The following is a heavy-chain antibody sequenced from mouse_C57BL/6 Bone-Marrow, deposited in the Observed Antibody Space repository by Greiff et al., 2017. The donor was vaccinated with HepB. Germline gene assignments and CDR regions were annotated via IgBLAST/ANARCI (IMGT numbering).Heavy chain of an antibody. Sequence: QVQLKESGPGLVAPSQSLSITCTVSGFSLTSYAISWVRQPPGKGLEWLGVIWTGGGTNYNSALKSRLSISKDNSKSQVFLKKNSLQSDDTARYYCDRMGTTVVYLDFDVWGTGTTVTVSS. J-gene: IGHJ1*03. CDR2: IWTGGGT. CDR1: GFSLTSYA. D-gene: IGHD1-1*01. V-gene: IGHV2-9-1*01. CDR3: DRMGTTVVYLDFDV.